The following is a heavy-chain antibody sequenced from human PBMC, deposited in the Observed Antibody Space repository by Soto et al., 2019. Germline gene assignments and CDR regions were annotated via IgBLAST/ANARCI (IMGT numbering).Heavy chain of an antibody. J-gene: IGHJ6*03. CDR1: GFTFSDYY. D-gene: IGHD3-10*01. CDR2: ISSSGSTI. CDR3: ARRKFDYYYYYMDV. V-gene: IGHV3-11*01. Sequence: GGSLRLSCAASGFTFSDYYMSWIRQAPGKGLEWVSYISSSGSTIYYADSVKGRFTISRDNAKNSLYLQMNSLRAEDTAVYYCARRKFDYYYYYMDVWGKGTTVTVSS.